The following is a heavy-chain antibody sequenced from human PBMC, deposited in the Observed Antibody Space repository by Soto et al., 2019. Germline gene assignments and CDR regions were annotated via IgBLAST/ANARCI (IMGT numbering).Heavy chain of an antibody. CDR3: ARDAAAGLNAY. Sequence: QVQLVQAGAEVKKPGASVKVSCKASGYTFTSYGISWVRQAPGQGLEWMGWISAYNGNTTYAQKFQGRVTMTTTTSTSTAYMEVRSLRSDDTAVYYCARDAAAGLNAYWGQGTLVTVSS. J-gene: IGHJ4*02. CDR2: ISAYNGNT. D-gene: IGHD6-13*01. CDR1: GYTFTSYG. V-gene: IGHV1-18*01.